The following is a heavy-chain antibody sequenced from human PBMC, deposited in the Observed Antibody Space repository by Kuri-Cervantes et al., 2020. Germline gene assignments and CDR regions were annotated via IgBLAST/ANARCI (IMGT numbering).Heavy chain of an antibody. CDR2: ISSSGSTI. J-gene: IGHJ4*02. V-gene: IGHV3-48*04. CDR1: GFTFSSYS. D-gene: IGHD5-24*01. CDR3: ARGAGRLQKYYFDY. Sequence: GGSLRLSCAASGFTFSSYSMNWIRQAPGKGLEWVSYISSSGSTIYYADSVKGRFTISRDNAKNSLYLQMNSLRAEDTAVYYCARGAGRLQKYYFDYWGQGTLVTVSS.